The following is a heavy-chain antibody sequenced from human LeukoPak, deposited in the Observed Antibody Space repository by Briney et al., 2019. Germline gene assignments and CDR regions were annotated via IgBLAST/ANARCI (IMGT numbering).Heavy chain of an antibody. CDR1: GSTFTKFA. Sequence: ASVKVSCKGSGSTFTKFAISWVRQAPGQGLEWLGWISTYDGVTMYPIMLQRRVTMLRDTSANPAYMELRRLRSDEPAVYYCARDPSNSVGRYNFFDFWGQGTLVAVSS. D-gene: IGHD1-1*01. CDR3: ARDPSNSVGRYNFFDF. CDR2: ISTYDGVT. V-gene: IGHV1-18*01. J-gene: IGHJ4*02.